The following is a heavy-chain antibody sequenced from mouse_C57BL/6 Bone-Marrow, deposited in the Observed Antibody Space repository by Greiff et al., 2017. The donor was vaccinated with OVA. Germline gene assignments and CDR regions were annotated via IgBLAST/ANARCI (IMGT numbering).Heavy chain of an antibody. V-gene: IGHV14-4*01. CDR3: TTLLLYYYAMDY. Sequence: EVKLMESGAELVRPGASVKLSCTASGFNIKDDYMHWVKQRPEQGLEWIGWIDPENGDTEYASKFQGKATITADTSSNTAYLQLSSLTSEDAAVYYCTTLLLYYYAMDYWGQGTSVTVSS. J-gene: IGHJ4*01. CDR1: GFNIKDDY. D-gene: IGHD2-1*01. CDR2: IDPENGDT.